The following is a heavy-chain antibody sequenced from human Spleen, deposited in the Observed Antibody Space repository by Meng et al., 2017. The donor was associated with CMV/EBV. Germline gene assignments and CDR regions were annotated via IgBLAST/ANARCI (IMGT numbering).Heavy chain of an antibody. CDR2: ISGNNGDT. V-gene: IGHV1-18*04. CDR1: GYAFNNYG. Sequence: ASVKVSCKASGYAFNNYGLSWVRQAPGQGLEWMGWISGNNGDTNYAQKFQGRVTMTTETSTTTGHMELTSLTFDDTAMYYCARALGAVYCSSTSCYENYYYGMDVWGQGTTVTVSS. D-gene: IGHD2-2*01. CDR3: ARALGAVYCSSTSCYENYYYGMDV. J-gene: IGHJ6*02.